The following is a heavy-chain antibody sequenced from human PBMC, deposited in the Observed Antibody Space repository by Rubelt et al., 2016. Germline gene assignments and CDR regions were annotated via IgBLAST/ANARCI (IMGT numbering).Heavy chain of an antibody. CDR3: ARAGSYHFQFDY. V-gene: IGHV4-39*07. D-gene: IGHD2/OR15-2a*01. CDR1: GGSISSTTYY. Sequence: QLQLQESGPGLVKPSETLSLTCTVSGGSISSTTYYWGWIRQPPGKGLEWIGSIYYSGSTYYNPSLKSRVTISGDTCKNQFSLKLSSVTAADTAVYYCARAGSYHFQFDYWGQGTLVTVSS. CDR2: IYYSGST. J-gene: IGHJ4*02.